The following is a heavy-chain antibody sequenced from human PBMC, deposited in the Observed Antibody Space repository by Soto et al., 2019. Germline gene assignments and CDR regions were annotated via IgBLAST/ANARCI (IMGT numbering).Heavy chain of an antibody. CDR1: GLTFSNYA. CDR2: VTGDGVTT. Sequence: GGSLRLSCAASGLTFSNYAMSWVRQAPGKGLEWVSTVTGDGVTTSYADSVKGRFTISRDNSKSTLYLQMNSLRAEDTAVYYCAKDRERIATRSIDYWGQGTLVTVSS. CDR3: AKDRERIATRSIDY. J-gene: IGHJ4*02. V-gene: IGHV3-23*01. D-gene: IGHD6-6*01.